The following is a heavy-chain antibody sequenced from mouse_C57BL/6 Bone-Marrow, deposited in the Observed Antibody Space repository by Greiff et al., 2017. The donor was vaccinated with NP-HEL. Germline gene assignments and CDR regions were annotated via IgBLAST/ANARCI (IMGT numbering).Heavy chain of an antibody. Sequence: QVHVKQSGAELARPGASVKLSCKASGYTFTSYGISWVKQRTGQGLEWIGEIYPRSGNTYYNEKFKGKATLTADKSSSTAYMELRSLTSEDSAVYFCARMTTVVRVDYWGQGTSVTVSS. CDR2: IYPRSGNT. V-gene: IGHV1-81*01. D-gene: IGHD1-1*01. CDR3: ARMTTVVRVDY. CDR1: GYTFTSYG. J-gene: IGHJ4*01.